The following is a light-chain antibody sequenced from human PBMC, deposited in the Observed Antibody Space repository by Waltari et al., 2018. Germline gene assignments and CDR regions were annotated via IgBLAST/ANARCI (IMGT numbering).Light chain of an antibody. J-gene: IGLJ2*01. CDR3: CSYAGSSTSVV. V-gene: IGLV2-23*01. CDR2: EGS. Sequence: QSALTQPASVSGSPGQSITLSCTGTSSDVGSYNLVSWYQQHPGKAPKLMIYEGSKRHSGVSNRFSGSKSGNTASLTISGLQAEDEADYYCCSYAGSSTSVVFGGGTKLTVL. CDR1: SSDVGSYNL.